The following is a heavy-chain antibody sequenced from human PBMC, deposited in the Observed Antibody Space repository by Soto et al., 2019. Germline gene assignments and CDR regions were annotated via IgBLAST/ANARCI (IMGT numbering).Heavy chain of an antibody. CDR3: ARGRRIQLWLVVH. V-gene: IGHV3-30-3*01. CDR2: ISYDGSNK. J-gene: IGHJ4*02. Sequence: QVQLVESGGGVVQPGRSLRLSCAASGFTFSSYAMHWVRQAPGKGLEWVAVISYDGSNKYYADSVKGRFTISRDNSKNTLYLQMNSLRAEDTAVYYCARGRRIQLWLVVHWGQGTLVTVSS. D-gene: IGHD5-18*01. CDR1: GFTFSSYA.